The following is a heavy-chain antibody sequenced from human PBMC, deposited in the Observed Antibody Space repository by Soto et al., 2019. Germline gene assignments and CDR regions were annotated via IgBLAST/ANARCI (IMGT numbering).Heavy chain of an antibody. CDR3: AKGEGRWLQMVYFDY. CDR2: ISWDGGST. J-gene: IGHJ4*02. CDR1: GFTFDDYT. D-gene: IGHD5-12*01. Sequence: EVQLVESGGVVVQPGGSLRLSCAASGFTFDDYTMHWVRQAPGKGLEWVSLISWDGGSTYYADSVKGRFTISRDNSKNSLYLQMNSLRTEDTALYYCAKGEGRWLQMVYFDYWGQGTLVTVSS. V-gene: IGHV3-43*01.